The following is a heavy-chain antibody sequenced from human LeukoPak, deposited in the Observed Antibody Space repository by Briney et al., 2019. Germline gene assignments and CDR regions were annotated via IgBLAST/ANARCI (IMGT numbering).Heavy chain of an antibody. CDR3: ARDNNGPDY. Sequence: GGSLRLSCAASGFTFSTYWMTWVRQAPGKGLEWVANIKQDESEIYYVDSVKGRFTISRDNAKNSLYLQMNSLRAEDTAVYYRARDNNGPDYWGQGTLVTVSS. D-gene: IGHD2-8*01. V-gene: IGHV3-7*01. CDR1: GFTFSTYW. J-gene: IGHJ4*02. CDR2: IKQDESEI.